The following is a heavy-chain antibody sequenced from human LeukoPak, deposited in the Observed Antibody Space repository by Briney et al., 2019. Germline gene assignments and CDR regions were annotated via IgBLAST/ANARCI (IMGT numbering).Heavy chain of an antibody. J-gene: IGHJ4*02. V-gene: IGHV4-59*01. CDR3: ARRGRNSSGWQDYL. CDR1: GGSISSYY. CDR2: IYHTGST. D-gene: IGHD6-25*01. Sequence: KPSETLSLTCTVSGGSISSYYWSWIRQPPGKGLEWIANIYHTGSTNYNPSLSSRVTISIATAKNQFSLKLTSATAADTAVYYCARRGRNSSGWQDYLWGQGTLVTVSS.